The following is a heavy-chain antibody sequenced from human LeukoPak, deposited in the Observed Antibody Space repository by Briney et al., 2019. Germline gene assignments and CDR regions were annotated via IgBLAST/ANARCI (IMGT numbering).Heavy chain of an antibody. Sequence: SETLSLTCAVYGGSFSGYYWSWIRQPPGKGLEWIGEINHSGSTNYNPSLKSRVTISVDTSKNQFSLKLSSVTAANTAVYYCARPSYDYVGYYMDVWGKGTTVTISS. CDR1: GGSFSGYY. CDR2: INHSGST. J-gene: IGHJ6*03. V-gene: IGHV4-34*01. D-gene: IGHD3-16*01. CDR3: ARPSYDYVGYYMDV.